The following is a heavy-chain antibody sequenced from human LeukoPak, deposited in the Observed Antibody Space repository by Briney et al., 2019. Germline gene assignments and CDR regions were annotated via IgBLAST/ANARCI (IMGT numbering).Heavy chain of an antibody. J-gene: IGHJ4*02. CDR2: IYYSGNT. CDR3: ARHISYYYDSSGYGSHFDY. CDR1: GGSISSGGNY. V-gene: IGHV4-31*03. D-gene: IGHD3-22*01. Sequence: PSQTLSLTCTVSGGSISSGGNYWSWIRQHPGKGLEWIGYIYYSGNTYYNPSLKGRVTISVDTSKNQFSLRLSSVTAADTAVYYCARHISYYYDSSGYGSHFDYWGQGTLVTVSS.